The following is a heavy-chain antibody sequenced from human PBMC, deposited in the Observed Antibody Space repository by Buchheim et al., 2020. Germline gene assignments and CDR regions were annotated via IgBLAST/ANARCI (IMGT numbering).Heavy chain of an antibody. Sequence: QVQLVQSGAGMKKPGASVKVSCKASGYDFTNYVINWVRQAPGQGLEWLGWIITGDGNTKYSQRFYDRITFSSEKSATTAYMELRGLKNEDTAVYFCAREWAVVGGLDNWGQGAL. V-gene: IGHV1-3*04. CDR1: GYDFTNYV. CDR2: IITGDGNT. J-gene: IGHJ4*02. D-gene: IGHD2-15*01. CDR3: AREWAVVGGLDN.